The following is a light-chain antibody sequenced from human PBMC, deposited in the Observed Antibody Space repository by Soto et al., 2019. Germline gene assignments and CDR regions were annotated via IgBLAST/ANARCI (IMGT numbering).Light chain of an antibody. CDR2: GAS. CDR1: QSVSSN. CDR3: LQYSSYSDMYT. V-gene: IGKV3-15*01. Sequence: EIVMTQSPATLSVSPGERATLSCRASQSVSSNLAWYQQKPGQAPRLLIYGASTRATGIPARFSGSGSGTEFTLTISSLQSEDFAVYYCLQYSSYSDMYTFGQGTKLEIK. J-gene: IGKJ2*01.